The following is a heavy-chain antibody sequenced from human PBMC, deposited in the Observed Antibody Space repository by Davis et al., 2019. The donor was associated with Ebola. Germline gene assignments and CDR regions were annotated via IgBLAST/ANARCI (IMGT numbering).Heavy chain of an antibody. CDR3: ARVPRICGDDFWPCGYYYYGMDV. V-gene: IGHV3-74*01. D-gene: IGHD3-3*01. CDR1: GFTFSSYW. CDR2: INSDGSST. Sequence: GESLKISCAASGFTFSSYWMHWVRQAPGKGLVWVSRINSDGSSTSYADSVKGRFTISRDNAKNTLYLQMNSLRAEDTAVYYCARVPRICGDDFWPCGYYYYGMDVWGQGTTVTVSS. J-gene: IGHJ6*02.